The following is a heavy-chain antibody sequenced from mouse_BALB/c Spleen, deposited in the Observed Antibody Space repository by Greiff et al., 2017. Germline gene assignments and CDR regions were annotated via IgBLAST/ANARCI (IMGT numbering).Heavy chain of an antibody. Sequence: EVQVVESGGGLVKPGGSLKLSCAASGFTFSDYYMYWVRQTPEKRLEWVATISDGGSYTYYPDSVKGRFTISRDNAKNNLYLQMSSLKSEDTAMYYCARDEASFAYWGQGTLVTVSA. D-gene: IGHD3-2*02. J-gene: IGHJ3*01. CDR1: GFTFSDYY. V-gene: IGHV5-4*02. CDR2: ISDGGSYT. CDR3: ARDEASFAY.